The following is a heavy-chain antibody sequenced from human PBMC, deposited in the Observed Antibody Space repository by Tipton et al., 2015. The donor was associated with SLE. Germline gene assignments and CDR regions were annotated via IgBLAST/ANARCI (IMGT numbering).Heavy chain of an antibody. CDR2: IYYSGST. CDR3: ARGGSNAAPDY. CDR1: GGSISSHY. J-gene: IGHJ4*02. V-gene: IGHV4-59*11. Sequence: TLSLTCTVSGGSISSHYWSWIRQPPGKGLEWIGYIYYSGSTNYNPSLKSRVTISVDTSKNQFSLKLSSVTAADTAVYYCARGGSNAAPDYWGQGTLVTVSS. D-gene: IGHD3-16*01.